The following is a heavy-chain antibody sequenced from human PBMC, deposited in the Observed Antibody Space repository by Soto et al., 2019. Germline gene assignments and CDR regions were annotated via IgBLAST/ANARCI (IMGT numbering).Heavy chain of an antibody. CDR1: GYTVTSYG. CDR2: ISVYNGNT. D-gene: IGHD6-6*01. CDR3: ARSHSRSSALSTFDY. J-gene: IGHJ4*02. Sequence: QVQLVQSGAEVKKPGPSVKVSCKASGYTVTSYGISCVRQAPGQGLEWMGWISVYNGNTHYAQNLQGRVTMTTDTSTSTAYMELRSLRSDDTAVYYCARSHSRSSALSTFDYWGQGTLVTVSS. V-gene: IGHV1-18*01.